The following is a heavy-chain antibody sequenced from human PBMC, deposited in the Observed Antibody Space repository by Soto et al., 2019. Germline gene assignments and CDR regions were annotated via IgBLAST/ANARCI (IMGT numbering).Heavy chain of an antibody. V-gene: IGHV3-30-3*01. J-gene: IGHJ4*02. CDR1: GFTFSSYA. D-gene: IGHD4-17*01. CDR3: ARDADYGGNQYYFDY. CDR2: ISYDGSNK. Sequence: QVQLVESGGGVVQPGRSLRLSCAASGFTFSSYAMHWVRQAPGKGLEWVAVISYDGSNKYYADSVKGRFTISRDNSKNTRYLQMNSLIAEDTAVYYCARDADYGGNQYYFDYWGQGTLVTVSS.